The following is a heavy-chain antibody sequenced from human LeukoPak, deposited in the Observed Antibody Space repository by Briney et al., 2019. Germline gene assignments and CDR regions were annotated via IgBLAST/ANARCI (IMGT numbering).Heavy chain of an antibody. Sequence: ASVRVSCKASGYTFTSYGVSWVRQAPGQGLEWMGWISTYNGNTNYAQKFQGRVTMTTDTSTNTAYMELRSLRSDDTAVYYCAKVLYNWNDHPDDYWGQGPLVTVSS. CDR3: AKVLYNWNDHPDDY. V-gene: IGHV1-18*01. CDR2: ISTYNGNT. D-gene: IGHD1-1*01. J-gene: IGHJ4*02. CDR1: GYTFTSYG.